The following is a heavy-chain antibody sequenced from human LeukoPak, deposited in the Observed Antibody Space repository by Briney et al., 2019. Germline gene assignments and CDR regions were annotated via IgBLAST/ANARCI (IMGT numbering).Heavy chain of an antibody. D-gene: IGHD3-22*01. CDR1: GYSPTNYG. Sequence: ASVKVSCKASGYSPTNYGISWVRQAPGQGLEWMGWISAYNGNTHYAQKLQGRVTMTTDTSTSTVYMVLRSLRSDDTAVYYCARGSPPRRNYDSRGYYSYYFDYWGQGTLVTVSS. V-gene: IGHV1-18*01. J-gene: IGHJ4*02. CDR2: ISAYNGNT. CDR3: ARGSPPRRNYDSRGYYSYYFDY.